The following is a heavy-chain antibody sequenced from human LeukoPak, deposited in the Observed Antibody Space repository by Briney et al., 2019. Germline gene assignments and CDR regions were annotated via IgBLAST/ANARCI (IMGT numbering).Heavy chain of an antibody. J-gene: IGHJ4*02. CDR3: ARKGLGGELGGFDS. D-gene: IGHD1-26*01. CDR1: GFTFSTYW. CDR2: IKQDGSEK. Sequence: GGSLRLSCAASGFTFSTYWMTWVRQAPGKGLEWVANIKQDGSEKYFVDSVKGRFTISRDNANNSLYLQMNSLGVEDTALYHCARKGLGGELGGFDSWGQGTLVTVSS. V-gene: IGHV3-7*03.